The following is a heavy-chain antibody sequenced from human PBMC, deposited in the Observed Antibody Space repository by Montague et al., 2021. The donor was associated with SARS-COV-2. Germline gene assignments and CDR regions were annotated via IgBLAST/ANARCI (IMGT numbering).Heavy chain of an antibody. CDR2: IYPGDSDT. CDR3: ASAYSSSWYYFDY. J-gene: IGHJ4*02. D-gene: IGHD6-13*01. CDR1: GYSFTSYW. V-gene: IGHV5-51*01. Sequence: GEEVKTPGESLKISCKGSGYSFTSYWIGWVRQMPGKGLEWMGIIYPGDSDTRYSPSFQGQVTISADKSISTAYLQWSSLKASDTAMYYCASAYSSSWYYFDYWGQGTLVTVSS.